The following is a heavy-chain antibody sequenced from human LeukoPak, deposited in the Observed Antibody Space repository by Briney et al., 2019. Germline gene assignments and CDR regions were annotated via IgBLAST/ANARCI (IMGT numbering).Heavy chain of an antibody. V-gene: IGHV1-2*04. CDR2: INPNSGGT. CDR3: ARSEKQQLVTNYGMDV. J-gene: IGHJ6*02. D-gene: IGHD6-13*01. Sequence: ASVKVSCKASGYTFTGYYMHWVRQAPGQGLEWMGWINPNSGGTNYAQKFQGWVTMTRDTSISTAYMELSRLRSDDTAVYYCARSEKQQLVTNYGMDVWGQGTTVTVSS. CDR1: GYTFTGYY.